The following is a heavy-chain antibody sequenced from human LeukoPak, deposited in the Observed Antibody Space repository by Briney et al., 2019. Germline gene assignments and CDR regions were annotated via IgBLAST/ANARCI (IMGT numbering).Heavy chain of an antibody. Sequence: GESLKISCKASGYSFTNYWIGWVRQMSGKGLEWMGVIYPGDSDVRYTSSFQGQVTISADKSINIAYLQWSSLKASDTAMHYCAQLQDYSDYEADFWGQGTLVTVSS. CDR1: GYSFTNYW. J-gene: IGHJ4*02. V-gene: IGHV5-51*01. CDR3: AQLQDYSDYEADF. D-gene: IGHD4-11*01. CDR2: IYPGDSDV.